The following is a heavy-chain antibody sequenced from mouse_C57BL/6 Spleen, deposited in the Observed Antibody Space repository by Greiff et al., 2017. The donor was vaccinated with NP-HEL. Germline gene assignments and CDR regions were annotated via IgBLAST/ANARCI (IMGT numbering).Heavy chain of an antibody. CDR2: IDPETGGT. CDR3: TRRGYVY. Sequence: VQLQQSGAELVRPGASVTLSCKASGYTFTDYEMHWVKQTPVHGLEWIGAIDPETGGTAYNQKFKGKAILTADKSSSTAYMGLRSLTSEGAAVYYGTRRGYVYWGQGTTLTVSS. D-gene: IGHD3-2*02. J-gene: IGHJ2*01. V-gene: IGHV1-15*01. CDR1: GYTFTDYE.